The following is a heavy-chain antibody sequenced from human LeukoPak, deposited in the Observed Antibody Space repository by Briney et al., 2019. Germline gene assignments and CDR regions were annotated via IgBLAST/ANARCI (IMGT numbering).Heavy chain of an antibody. Sequence: QPGGSLRLSCAASGFTFSSYSMNWVRQAPGKGLEWVSYISSSGSTIYYADSVKGRFTISRDNAKNSLYLQMNSLRAEDTAVYYCAREGVFSYNWFDPWGQGTLVTVSS. CDR2: ISSSGSTI. V-gene: IGHV3-48*04. J-gene: IGHJ5*02. CDR3: AREGVFSYNWFDP. CDR1: GFTFSSYS. D-gene: IGHD3-16*02.